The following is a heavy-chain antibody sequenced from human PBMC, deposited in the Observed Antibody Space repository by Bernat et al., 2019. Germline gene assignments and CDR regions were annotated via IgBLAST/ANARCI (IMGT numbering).Heavy chain of an antibody. V-gene: IGHV3-23*01. Sequence: EVQLLESGGGLVQPGGSLRLSCAASGFTFSSYAMSWVRQAPGKGLEWGSAISGSGGSTYYADSVKGRFTISRDNSKNTLYLQMNSLRAEDTAVYYCAKDLARYSSWSYAFDIWGQGTMVTVSS. D-gene: IGHD6-6*01. CDR3: AKDLARYSSWSYAFDI. J-gene: IGHJ3*02. CDR1: GFTFSSYA. CDR2: ISGSGGST.